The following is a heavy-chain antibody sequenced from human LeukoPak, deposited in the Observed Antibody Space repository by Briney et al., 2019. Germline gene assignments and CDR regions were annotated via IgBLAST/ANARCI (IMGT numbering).Heavy chain of an antibody. CDR1: GFTFSDYY. Sequence: GGSLRLSCAASGFTFSDYYMSWIRQAPGKGLEWVANIKHDGSVSFYVDSVKGRFTISRDNSENSLYLQMHSLRVEDTAMYFCARDRRPTIYGGLDSWGQGTVVTVSS. CDR3: ARDRRPTIYGGLDS. CDR2: IKHDGSVS. J-gene: IGHJ4*02. D-gene: IGHD4-17*01. V-gene: IGHV3-7*01.